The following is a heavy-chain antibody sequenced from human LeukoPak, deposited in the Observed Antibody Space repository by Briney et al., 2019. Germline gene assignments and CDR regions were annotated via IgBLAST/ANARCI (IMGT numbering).Heavy chain of an antibody. CDR2: MNPNSGNT. CDR1: GYTFTSYD. D-gene: IGHD3-10*01. CDR3: ARGLSYGSAYYYYGMDV. J-gene: IGHJ6*02. Sequence: GASVKVSCKASGYTFTSYDINWVRQATGQGLEWMGWMNPNSGNTGYAQKFQGRVTITRNTSISTAYMELSSLRSEDTAVYYCARGLSYGSAYYYYGMDVWGQGTTVTVSS. V-gene: IGHV1-8*03.